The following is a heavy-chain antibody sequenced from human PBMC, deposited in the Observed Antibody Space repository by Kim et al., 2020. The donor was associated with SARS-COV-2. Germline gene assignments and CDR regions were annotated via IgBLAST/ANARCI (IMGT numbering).Heavy chain of an antibody. Sequence: ETVEYAPPVKGRFIISRDDKKNTMYLQMNSLKSEDTAVYYCTQGIGYSMDVWGQGTTVTVSS. V-gene: IGHV3-15*01. J-gene: IGHJ6*02. CDR2: ETV. CDR3: TQGIGYSMDV. D-gene: IGHD2-2*02.